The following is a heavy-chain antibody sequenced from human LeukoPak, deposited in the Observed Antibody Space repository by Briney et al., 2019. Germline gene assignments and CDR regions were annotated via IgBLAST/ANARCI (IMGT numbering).Heavy chain of an antibody. CDR2: ISAYNGNT. Sequence: ASVKVSCKASGYTFTSYGISWVRQAPGQGLEWMGWISAYNGNTNYAQKLQGRVTMTTDTSTSTAYMELRSLRSDDTAVYYCAREGLGCSSSWYPSYYGMDVWGQGTTVTVSS. D-gene: IGHD6-13*01. J-gene: IGHJ6*02. CDR1: GYTFTSYG. V-gene: IGHV1-18*01. CDR3: AREGLGCSSSWYPSYYGMDV.